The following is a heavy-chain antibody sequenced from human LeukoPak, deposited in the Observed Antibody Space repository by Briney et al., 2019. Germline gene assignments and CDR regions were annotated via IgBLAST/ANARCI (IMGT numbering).Heavy chain of an antibody. CDR3: ARGRPYYDSSGYYRFRNWFDP. V-gene: IGHV4-34*01. D-gene: IGHD3-22*01. CDR2: INHSGST. Sequence: SETLSLTCAVYGGSFSGYYWSWIRQPPGKGLEWIGEINHSGSTNYNPSLKSRVTISVDTSKNQFSLKLSSVTAADTAVYYCARGRPYYDSSGYYRFRNWFDPWGQGTLVTVSS. CDR1: GGSFSGYY. J-gene: IGHJ5*02.